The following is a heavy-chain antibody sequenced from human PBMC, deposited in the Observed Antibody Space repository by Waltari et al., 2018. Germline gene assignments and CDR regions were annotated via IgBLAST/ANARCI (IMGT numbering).Heavy chain of an antibody. CDR1: GFTFSSYG. CDR2: IRYDGSNK. V-gene: IGHV3-30*02. J-gene: IGHJ4*02. Sequence: QVQLVESGGGVVQPGGSLRLSCAASGFTFSSYGMHWVRQAPGKGLEWVAFIRYDGSNKYYADSVKGRFTISRDNSKNTLYLQMNSLRAEDTAVYYCAKDLYGSGSSDYWGQGTLVTVSS. CDR3: AKDLYGSGSSDY. D-gene: IGHD3-10*01.